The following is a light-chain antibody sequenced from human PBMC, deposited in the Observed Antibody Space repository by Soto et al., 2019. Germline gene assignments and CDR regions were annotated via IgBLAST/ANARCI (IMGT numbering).Light chain of an antibody. CDR3: QQYGDSTQT. V-gene: IGKV3D-15*02. CDR2: GAS. Sequence: EIVMTQSPATLSVSPGQRATLSCRASQSVGSNVAWYQQKPGQAPRVLIYGASNRATAIPDRFSVSGFGTDFTLTITRLETEDFAVYDCQQYGDSTQTFCPGTKVDIK. CDR1: QSVGSN. J-gene: IGKJ1*01.